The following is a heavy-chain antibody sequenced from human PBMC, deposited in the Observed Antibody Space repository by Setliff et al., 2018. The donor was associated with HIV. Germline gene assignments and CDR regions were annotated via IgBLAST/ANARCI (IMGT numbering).Heavy chain of an antibody. J-gene: IGHJ4*02. CDR2: INPKSDGT. Sequence: GASVKVSCKASGYSFTDYYIHWVRQAPGQGLEWMGWINPKSDGTNYAQKFQGWITMTRDTSISTAYMELSRLRSDDTAVYYCAKEGIGGLDYWGQGTLVTVSS. CDR3: AKEGIGGLDY. CDR1: GYSFTDYY. V-gene: IGHV1-2*04. D-gene: IGHD3-16*01.